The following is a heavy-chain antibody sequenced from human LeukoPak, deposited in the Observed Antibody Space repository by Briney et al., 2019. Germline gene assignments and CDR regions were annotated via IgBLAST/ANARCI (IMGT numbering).Heavy chain of an antibody. D-gene: IGHD2-21*02. CDR2: ISGSSGST. CDR3: AKQQHIVVVTAIRDNPRYYYYGMDV. J-gene: IGHJ6*02. CDR1: GFTFSSYA. Sequence: GGSLRLSCAASGFTFSSYAMSWVRQAPGKGLGWVSAISGSSGSTYYADSVKGRFTISRDNSKNTLYLQMNSLRAEDTAVYYCAKQQHIVVVTAIRDNPRYYYYGMDVWGQGTTVTVSS. V-gene: IGHV3-23*01.